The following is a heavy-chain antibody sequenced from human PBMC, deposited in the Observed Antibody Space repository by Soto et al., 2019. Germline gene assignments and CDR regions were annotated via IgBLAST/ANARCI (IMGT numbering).Heavy chain of an antibody. Sequence: GGSLRLSCAASGFTFSSYGMHWVRQAPGKGLEWVAVISYDGSNKYYADSVKGRFTISRDNSKNTLYLQMNSLRAEDTAVYYCAKGVNMDVWGKGTTVTVSS. CDR2: ISYDGSNK. V-gene: IGHV3-30*18. J-gene: IGHJ6*03. CDR3: AKGVNMDV. CDR1: GFTFSSYG.